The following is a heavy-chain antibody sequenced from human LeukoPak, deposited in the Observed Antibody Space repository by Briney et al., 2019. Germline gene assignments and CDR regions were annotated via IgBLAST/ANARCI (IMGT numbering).Heavy chain of an antibody. D-gene: IGHD4-23*01. CDR1: RFTVSSNY. Sequence: VGSLRLSCAASRFTVSSNYMSWVRQAPGKGLEWVSVIYSGGSTYYADSVKGRFTISRDNSKNTLYLQMNSLRAEDTAVYYCARGRGGKYLIDYWGQGTLVTVSS. CDR2: IYSGGST. J-gene: IGHJ4*02. V-gene: IGHV3-53*01. CDR3: ARGRGGKYLIDY.